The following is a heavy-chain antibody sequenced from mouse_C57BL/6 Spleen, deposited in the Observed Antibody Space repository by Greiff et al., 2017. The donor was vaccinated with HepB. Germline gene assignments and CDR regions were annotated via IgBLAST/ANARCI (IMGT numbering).Heavy chain of an antibody. CDR2: INPNNGGT. CDR1: GYTFTDYN. J-gene: IGHJ2*01. V-gene: IGHV1-22*01. Sequence: VQLKESGPELVKPGASVKMSCKASGYTFTDYNMHWVKQSHGKSLEWIGYINPNNGGTSYNQKFKGKATLTVHKSSSTAYMELRSLTSEDSAVYYCARNPFTTVVATDYWGQGTTLTVSS. D-gene: IGHD1-1*01. CDR3: ARNPFTTVVATDY.